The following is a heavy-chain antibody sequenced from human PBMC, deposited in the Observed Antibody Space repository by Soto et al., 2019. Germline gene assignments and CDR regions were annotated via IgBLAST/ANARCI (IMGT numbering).Heavy chain of an antibody. V-gene: IGHV3-13*01. J-gene: IGHJ6*02. CDR1: GFTFSSYD. CDR2: IGTAGDT. Sequence: EVQLVESGGGLVQPGGSLRLSCAASGFTFSSYDMHWVRQATGKGLEWVSAIGTAGDTYYPGSVKGRFTISRESAKNSLYLQMNSLRAGDTAVYYCARETGDYGMDVWGQGTTVTVSS. CDR3: ARETGDYGMDV.